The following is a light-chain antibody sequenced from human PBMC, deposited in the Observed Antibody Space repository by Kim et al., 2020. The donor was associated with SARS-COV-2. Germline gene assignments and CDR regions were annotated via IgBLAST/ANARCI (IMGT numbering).Light chain of an antibody. Sequence: ATTSCAGSSSNVEAGYTVHWYQQLPGTAPRLLIYNDNTRPSGVPDRFSGSKSGSSASLAITGLQAEDEADYYCQSYDTSLSGFYVFGTGTKVTVL. J-gene: IGLJ1*01. V-gene: IGLV1-40*01. CDR2: NDN. CDR1: SSNVEAGYT. CDR3: QSYDTSLSGFYV.